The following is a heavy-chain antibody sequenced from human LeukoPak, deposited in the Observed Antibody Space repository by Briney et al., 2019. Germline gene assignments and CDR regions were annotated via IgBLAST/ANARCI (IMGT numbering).Heavy chain of an antibody. CDR2: IYYSGST. CDR3: ARSHTFDY. J-gene: IGHJ4*02. CDR1: GGSISSYY. Sequence: PSETLSLTCTVSGGSISSYYWSWIRQPPGKGLEWIGYIYYSGSTNYNPSLKSRVTISVDTSKNQFSLKLSSVTAADTAVYYCARSHTFDYWGQGTLVTVSS. V-gene: IGHV4-59*12.